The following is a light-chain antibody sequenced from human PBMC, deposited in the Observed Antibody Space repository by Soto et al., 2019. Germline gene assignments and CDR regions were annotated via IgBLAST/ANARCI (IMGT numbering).Light chain of an antibody. CDR1: SSDVGGYNY. CDR3: SSYTSSSTYV. V-gene: IGLV2-14*01. CDR2: DVS. J-gene: IGLJ1*01. Sequence: LTQPASVSVSPGQSITISCTGTSSDVGGYNYVSWYQQHPGKAPKLMIYDVSNRPSGVSNRFSGSKSGNTASLTISGLQAEDEADYYCSSYTSSSTYVFGTGTKVTVL.